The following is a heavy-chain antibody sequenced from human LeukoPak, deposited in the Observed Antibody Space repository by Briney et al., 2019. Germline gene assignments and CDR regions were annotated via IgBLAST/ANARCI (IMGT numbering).Heavy chain of an antibody. CDR3: TRVAEQHLQYYFDY. Sequence: ASVKVSCKASGFTFANYGFTWVRQAPGQGLEWMGWISAYNGETNYAPTLQGRVTMTTDTSTSTASLELSGLTSDDTAVYYCTRVAEQHLQYYFDYWGQGTLVTVSS. CDR2: ISAYNGET. D-gene: IGHD5-24*01. CDR1: GFTFANYG. J-gene: IGHJ4*02. V-gene: IGHV1-18*01.